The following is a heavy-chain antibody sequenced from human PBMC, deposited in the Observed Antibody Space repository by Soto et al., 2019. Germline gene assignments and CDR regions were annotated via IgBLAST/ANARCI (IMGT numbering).Heavy chain of an antibody. J-gene: IGHJ6*02. Sequence: GASVKVSCKASGYTFTNYDINWVRQATGQGLEWMGWMNPNSGNTGYAQKFQGRVTMTRNTSISTAYMELSSLRSEDTAVYYCARSRGGDFWSGYYYYYGMDVWGQGTTVTVSS. D-gene: IGHD3-3*01. CDR1: GYTFTNYD. V-gene: IGHV1-8*01. CDR2: MNPNSGNT. CDR3: ARSRGGDFWSGYYYYYGMDV.